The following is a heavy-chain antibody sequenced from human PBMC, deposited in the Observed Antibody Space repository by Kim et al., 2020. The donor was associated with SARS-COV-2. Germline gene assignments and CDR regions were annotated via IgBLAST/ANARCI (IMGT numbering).Heavy chain of an antibody. V-gene: IGHV4-31*03. CDR2: IYYSGST. D-gene: IGHD3-22*01. Sequence: SETLSLTCTVSGGYISSGGYYWSWIRQHPGKGLEWIGYIYYSGSTYYNPSLKSRVTISVDTSKNQFSLKLSSVTAADTAVYYCARGQGLITMIVGVVGAFDYWGQGTLVTVSS. CDR1: GGYISSGGYY. CDR3: ARGQGLITMIVGVVGAFDY. J-gene: IGHJ4*02.